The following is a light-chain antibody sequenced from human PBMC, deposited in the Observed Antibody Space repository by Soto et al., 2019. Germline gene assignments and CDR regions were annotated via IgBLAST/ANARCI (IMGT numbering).Light chain of an antibody. Sequence: QSALTQPASVSGSPGQSITIPCTGSSNDIGGYNYVSWYQQHPGRAPKLVIYKVSDRPSGVSTRFSASKSGNTASLTISGLQAEDEADYYCSSYSTTTTPQWVFGGGTKLTGL. J-gene: IGLJ3*02. CDR3: SSYSTTTTPQWV. V-gene: IGLV2-14*01. CDR1: SNDIGGYNY. CDR2: KVS.